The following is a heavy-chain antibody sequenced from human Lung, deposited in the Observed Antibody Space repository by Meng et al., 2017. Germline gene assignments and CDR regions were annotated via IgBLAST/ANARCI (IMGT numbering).Heavy chain of an antibody. J-gene: IGHJ4*02. CDR1: DYTFTGYG. V-gene: IGHV1-18*01. Sequence: HVQLLHAGVQVKQPGASLKVSCKASDYTFTGYGVCWVRQAPGQGLEWMAWLGAHPGDTSFAPKFLGRVTVTADTATATAYMELRSLRSDDTAVYYCARGTPGRSYCDYWGLGTLVTVSS. CDR3: ARGTPGRSYCDY. D-gene: IGHD3-10*01. CDR2: LGAHPGDT.